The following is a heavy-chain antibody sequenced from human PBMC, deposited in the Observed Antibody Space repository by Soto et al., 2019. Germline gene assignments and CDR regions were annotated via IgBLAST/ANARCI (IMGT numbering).Heavy chain of an antibody. V-gene: IGHV3-30*19. Sequence: ESGGGVVQPGTSLRLSCAASGFRFKSFVMHWVRQAPGKGLDWVAFTSYDGNNKDYGDSVKGRFTVSRDNSQNTLHLQMDFLRPEDTPLYYCARWGTTGGFDLWGQGTLVSVSS. CDR1: GFRFKSFV. CDR2: TSYDGNNK. J-gene: IGHJ4*02. D-gene: IGHD3-16*01. CDR3: ARWGTTGGFDL.